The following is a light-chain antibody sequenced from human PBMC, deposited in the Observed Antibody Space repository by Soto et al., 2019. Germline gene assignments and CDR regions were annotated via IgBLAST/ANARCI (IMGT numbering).Light chain of an antibody. Sequence: DIQLTQTPSTLSSSVGYRFTITCRASQGITGWLAWYQQKPGKAPKLLIFDASTLESGVPPRFTGSGSGTEFTLSISNLQPDDFATYYCQQYQRYWTFGHGTNVDIK. CDR3: QQYQRYWT. CDR2: DAS. V-gene: IGKV1-5*01. CDR1: QGITGW. J-gene: IGKJ1*01.